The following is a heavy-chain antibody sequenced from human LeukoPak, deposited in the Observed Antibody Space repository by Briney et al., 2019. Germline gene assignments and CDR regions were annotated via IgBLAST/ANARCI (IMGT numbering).Heavy chain of an antibody. CDR3: ARSGYSSTPGV. CDR2: IYYSGST. Sequence: SETLSLTCTVSGGSISSSSYYWGWIRQPPGKGLEWIGSIYYSGSTYYNPSLKSRVTISVDTSKNQFSLKLSSVTAADTAVYYCARSGYSSTPGVWGQGTTVTVSS. D-gene: IGHD6-13*01. CDR1: GGSISSSSYY. J-gene: IGHJ6*02. V-gene: IGHV4-39*07.